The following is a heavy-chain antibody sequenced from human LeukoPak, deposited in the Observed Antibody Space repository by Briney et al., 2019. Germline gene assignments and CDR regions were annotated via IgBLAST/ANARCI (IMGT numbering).Heavy chain of an antibody. CDR3: ARESITGHRDFDY. J-gene: IGHJ4*02. CDR1: GFTFSSYS. D-gene: IGHD1-20*01. Sequence: GGSLRLSCAASGFTFSSYSMNWVRQAPGKGLEWVSYISSGSRTIYYADSVKGRFTMSRDNAKNSLYLQMNSLRAEDTAVYYCARESITGHRDFDYWGQRTLVTVSS. V-gene: IGHV3-48*01. CDR2: ISSGSRTI.